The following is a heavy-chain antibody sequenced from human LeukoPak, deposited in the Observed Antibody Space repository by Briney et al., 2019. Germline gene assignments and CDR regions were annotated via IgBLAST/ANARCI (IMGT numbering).Heavy chain of an antibody. J-gene: IGHJ6*02. CDR3: ARGPDYYYYGMDV. V-gene: IGHV4-39*07. CDR1: GGSISSGGYY. Sequence: PLETLSLTCTVSGGSISSGGYYWSWIRQPPGKGLEWIGEINHSGSTNYNPSLKSRVTISVDTSKNQFSLKLSSVTAADTAVYYCARGPDYYYYGMDVWGQGTTVTVSS. CDR2: INHSGST.